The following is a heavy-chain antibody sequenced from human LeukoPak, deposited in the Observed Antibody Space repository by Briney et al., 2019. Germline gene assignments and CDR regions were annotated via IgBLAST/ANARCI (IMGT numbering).Heavy chain of an antibody. D-gene: IGHD2-2*01. V-gene: IGHV1-69*13. Sequence: SVKVSCKASGGTFSSYAISWVRQAPGQGLEWMGRIIPIFGTANYAQKFQGRVTITADESTSTAYMELSSLRSEDTAVYYCASTAQNTVVVVPAAPFGYWGQGTLVTVSS. J-gene: IGHJ4*02. CDR1: GGTFSSYA. CDR2: IIPIFGTA. CDR3: ASTAQNTVVVVPAAPFGY.